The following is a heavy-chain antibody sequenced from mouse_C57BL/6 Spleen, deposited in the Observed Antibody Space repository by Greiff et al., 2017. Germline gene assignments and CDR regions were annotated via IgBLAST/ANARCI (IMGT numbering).Heavy chain of an antibody. D-gene: IGHD2-5*01. CDR3: ARGLYSNYEAY. J-gene: IGHJ3*01. CDR1: GYAFSSSW. V-gene: IGHV1-82*01. Sequence: QVQLKQSGPELVKPGASVKISCKASGYAFSSSWMNWVKQRPGKGLEWIGRIYPGDGDTNYNGKFKGKATLTADKSSSTAYMQLSSLTSEDSAVYFCARGLYSNYEAYWGQGTLVTVSA. CDR2: IYPGDGDT.